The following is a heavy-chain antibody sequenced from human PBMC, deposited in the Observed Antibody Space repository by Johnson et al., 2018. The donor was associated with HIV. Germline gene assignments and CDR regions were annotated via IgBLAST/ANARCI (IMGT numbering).Heavy chain of an antibody. D-gene: IGHD6-19*01. Sequence: VQLVESGGGVVQPGRSLRLSCAASGFTFRTYAMHWVRQAPGKGLEWVAVISYDGSNKYYADSVKGRFTISRDNSKNTLYLQMTSLRAGDTAVYYCVKSGGGWSDAFDIWGQGTMVTVSS. CDR1: GFTFRTYA. J-gene: IGHJ3*02. CDR2: ISYDGSNK. V-gene: IGHV3-30*14. CDR3: VKSGGGWSDAFDI.